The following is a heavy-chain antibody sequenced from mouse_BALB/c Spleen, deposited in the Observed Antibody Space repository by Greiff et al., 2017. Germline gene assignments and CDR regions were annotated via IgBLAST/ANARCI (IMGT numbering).Heavy chain of an antibody. V-gene: IGHV5-6-5*01. J-gene: IGHJ3*01. CDR3: ARGQNYGSSYGAY. CDR2: ISSGGST. Sequence: EVQRVESGGGLVKPGGSLKLSCAASGFTFSSYAMSWVRQTPEKRLEWVASISSGGSTYYPDSVKGRFTISRDNARNILYLQMSSLRSEDTAMYYCARGQNYGSSYGAYWGQGTLVTVSA. D-gene: IGHD1-1*01. CDR1: GFTFSSYA.